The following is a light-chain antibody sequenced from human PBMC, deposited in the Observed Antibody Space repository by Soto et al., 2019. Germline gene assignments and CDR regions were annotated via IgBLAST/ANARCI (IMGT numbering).Light chain of an antibody. CDR1: RKDIGAYEF. V-gene: IGLV2-8*01. J-gene: IGLJ1*01. CDR2: EVV. Sequence: QSVLTQPPSASGSPGQSVTISCTGTRKDIGAYEFVSWYQHHPGKAPKLIIYEVVQRPSGVPDRFSGSKSGNTASLTVSGLQAADEADYYCKSYAGSNTYVFGTGTKVTV. CDR3: KSYAGSNTYV.